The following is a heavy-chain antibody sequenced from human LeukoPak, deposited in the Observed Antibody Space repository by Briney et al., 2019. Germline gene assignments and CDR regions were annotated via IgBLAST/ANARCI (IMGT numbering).Heavy chain of an antibody. CDR1: GYSFTSYW. Sequence: GESLKISCKGSGYSFTSYWIGWVRQMPGKGLEWMGIIYPGDSDTRYNPSFQGQVTISADKSIRTAYLQWSSLKASDTAMYYCARHAREVSSSSYYYYYYYMDVWGKGTTVTVPS. CDR3: ARHAREVSSSSYYYYYYYMDV. V-gene: IGHV5-51*01. CDR2: IYPGDSDT. D-gene: IGHD6-6*01. J-gene: IGHJ6*03.